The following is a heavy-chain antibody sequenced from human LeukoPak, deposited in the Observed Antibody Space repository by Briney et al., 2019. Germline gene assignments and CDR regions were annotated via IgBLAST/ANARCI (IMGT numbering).Heavy chain of an antibody. D-gene: IGHD2-2*02. CDR2: ISSSSSYI. CDR1: GFTFSSYS. V-gene: IGHV3-21*06. Sequence: GGSLRLSCAASGFTFSSYSMNWVRQAPGKGLEWVSSISSSSSYIYHADSVKGRFTISRDNAKNSLYLQMKSLRAEDTAVYYCARHVVVPAAITYYYYYYMDVWGKGTTVTVSS. CDR3: ARHVVVPAAITYYYYYYMDV. J-gene: IGHJ6*03.